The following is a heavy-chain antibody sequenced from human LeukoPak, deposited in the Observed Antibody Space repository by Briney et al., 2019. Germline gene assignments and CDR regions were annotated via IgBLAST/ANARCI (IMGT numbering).Heavy chain of an antibody. CDR2: IYYSGST. CDR1: GGSISSYY. V-gene: IGHV4-59*01. D-gene: IGHD3-9*01. J-gene: IGHJ6*02. Sequence: SETLSLTCTVSGGSISSYYWSWIRQPPGKGLDWIGYIYYSGSTNYNPSLRSRVTISVDTSKNQFSLKLGSVTAADTAVYYCARLPMHYDILTGYPMYYYGMDVWGQGTTVTVSS. CDR3: ARLPMHYDILTGYPMYYYGMDV.